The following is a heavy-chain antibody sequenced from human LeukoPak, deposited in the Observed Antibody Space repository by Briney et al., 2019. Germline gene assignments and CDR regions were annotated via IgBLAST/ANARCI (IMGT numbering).Heavy chain of an antibody. D-gene: IGHD3-10*01. CDR2: ISSSGITI. J-gene: IGHJ4*02. CDR1: GLTFSDYY. V-gene: IGHV3-11*01. CDR3: ARDQYGLGYGSLFDY. Sequence: GGSLRLSCAASGLTFSDYYMTWIRQAPGKGLEGVSYISSSGITIYYADSVKGRFTISMDNAKKSLYLEMNSLRAEDTAVYYCARDQYGLGYGSLFDYWGQGTLVTVSS.